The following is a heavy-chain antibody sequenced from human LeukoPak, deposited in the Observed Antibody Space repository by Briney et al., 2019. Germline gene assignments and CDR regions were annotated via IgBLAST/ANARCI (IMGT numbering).Heavy chain of an antibody. V-gene: IGHV4-61*01. CDR2: IYYTGST. J-gene: IGHJ5*02. CDR3: ARGVSNWFGP. CDR1: GASVSSGTYY. Sequence: SETLSLTCTVSGASVSSGTYYWSWIRQPPGKGLEWIGYIYYTGSTNYNPSLKSRVTISGDTSKKQFSLKLSSVTAADTAVYYCARGVSNWFGPWGQGTLVTVSS. D-gene: IGHD5/OR15-5a*01.